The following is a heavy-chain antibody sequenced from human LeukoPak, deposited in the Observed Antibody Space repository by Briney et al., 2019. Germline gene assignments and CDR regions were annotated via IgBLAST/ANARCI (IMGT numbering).Heavy chain of an antibody. J-gene: IGHJ3*02. CDR1: GFTFSSHW. D-gene: IGHD6-13*01. CDR2: INQDGSER. CDR3: ARDSEYSSSFAFDI. V-gene: IGHV3-7*01. Sequence: GGSLRLSCAPAGFTFSSHWMTWVRQAPGKGLEWVANINQDGSERYYVDSVKGRFTISRDNAKNSLYLQMNSLRAEDTAVYYCARDSEYSSSFAFDIWGQGTMVTVSS.